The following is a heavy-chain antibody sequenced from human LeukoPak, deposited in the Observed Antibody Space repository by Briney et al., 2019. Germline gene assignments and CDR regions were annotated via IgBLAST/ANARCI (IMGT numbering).Heavy chain of an antibody. V-gene: IGHV3-7*01. J-gene: IGHJ4*02. CDR1: GFTFSNYW. CDR3: ARGRYGGNSYYFDY. Sequence: GGSLRLSCAASGFTFSNYWMSWVRQAPGKGLEWVGNIRQRGSDKYYVDSVKGRFTISRDNAENSLYLQVNSLRAEDTAVYYCARGRYGGNSYYFDYWGQGTLVTVSS. CDR2: IRQRGSDK. D-gene: IGHD4-23*01.